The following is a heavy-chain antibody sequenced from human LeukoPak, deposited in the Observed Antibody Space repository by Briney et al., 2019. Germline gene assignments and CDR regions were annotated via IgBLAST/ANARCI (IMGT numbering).Heavy chain of an antibody. Sequence: GGSLRLSCTASGFTFSNHWMSWVRQAPGKGLVWVANIKQDGSEKYYVDSVKGRFTISRDNAKNSLYLQMNSLRAEDTAVYYCARGGGSYSNYWGQGTLVTVSS. CDR3: ARGGGSYSNY. J-gene: IGHJ4*02. D-gene: IGHD1-26*01. CDR1: GFTFSNHW. V-gene: IGHV3-7*04. CDR2: IKQDGSEK.